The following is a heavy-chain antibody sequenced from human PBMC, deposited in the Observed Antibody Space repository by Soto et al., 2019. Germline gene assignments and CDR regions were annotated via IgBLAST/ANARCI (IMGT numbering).Heavy chain of an antibody. CDR1: GFSLNTFY. J-gene: IGHJ4*02. D-gene: IGHD6-19*01. CDR2: ISHDGRKT. V-gene: IGHV3-30*04. Sequence: QVQLVESGGGVVQPGRSLRLPCAASGFSLNTFYMQWVRQAPGKGLEWVGIISHDGRKTHYAAAVQGRFTISRDMSRNTLYLEMNSLRPEDTAVYYCASVADYWGQGTLVTVSS. CDR3: ASVADY.